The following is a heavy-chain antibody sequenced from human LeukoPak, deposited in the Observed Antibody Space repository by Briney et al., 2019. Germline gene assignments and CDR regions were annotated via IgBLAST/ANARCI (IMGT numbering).Heavy chain of an antibody. CDR2: IYYSGST. CDR1: GGSISGYY. V-gene: IGHV4-59*01. D-gene: IGHD6-19*01. Sequence: SETLSLTCTVSGGSISGYYWSWIRQPPGKGLEWIGYIYYSGSTNYNPSLKSRVTISVDTSKNQFSLKLSSVTAADTAVYYCARAGYSSGWGAFDIWGQGTMVTVSS. CDR3: ARAGYSSGWGAFDI. J-gene: IGHJ3*02.